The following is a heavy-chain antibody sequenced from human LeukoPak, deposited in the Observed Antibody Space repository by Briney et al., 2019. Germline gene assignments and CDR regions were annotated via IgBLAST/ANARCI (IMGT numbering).Heavy chain of an antibody. V-gene: IGHV3-30-3*01. Sequence: GRSLRLSCAASGFTFSSYAMHWVRQAPGKGLEWVAVISYDGSNKYYADSVKGRFTISRDNSKNTLYLQMNSLRAEDTAVYYCARTHSGSYSPNWFDPWGQGTLVTVSS. CDR3: ARTHSGSYSPNWFDP. CDR2: ISYDGSNK. CDR1: GFTFSSYA. J-gene: IGHJ5*02. D-gene: IGHD1-26*01.